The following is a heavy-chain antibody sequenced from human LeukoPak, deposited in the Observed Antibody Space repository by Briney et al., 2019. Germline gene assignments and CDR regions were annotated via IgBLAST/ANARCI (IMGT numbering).Heavy chain of an antibody. CDR3: ARSRGRFGVVIRIYCFDS. V-gene: IGHV4-39*07. CDR2: IYYNAST. D-gene: IGHD3-3*01. CDR1: GGSISSSSYF. Sequence: PSETLSLTCTVSGGSISSSSYFWGWIRQPPGEGLELIGTIYYNASTYYNPSLKSRVTMSLDTSKNQFSLRLSSVTAADTAVYYCARSRGRFGVVIRIYCFDSWGQGTQVTVSS. J-gene: IGHJ4*02.